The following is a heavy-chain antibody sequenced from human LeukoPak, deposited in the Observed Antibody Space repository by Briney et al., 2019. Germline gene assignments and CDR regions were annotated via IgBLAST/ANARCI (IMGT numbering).Heavy chain of an antibody. CDR3: AREGGYGGVFDY. J-gene: IGHJ4*02. CDR1: RFTFSSYW. CDR2: IKQDGSEQ. V-gene: IGHV3-7*03. Sequence: PGGSLRLSCAASRFTFSSYWMTWVRQAQGKGLEWVANIKQDGSEQYYAGSVKGRFTISRDNTKNSLFLQMNSLRAEDTAVYYCAREGGYGGVFDYWGQGTLVTVSS. D-gene: IGHD5-12*01.